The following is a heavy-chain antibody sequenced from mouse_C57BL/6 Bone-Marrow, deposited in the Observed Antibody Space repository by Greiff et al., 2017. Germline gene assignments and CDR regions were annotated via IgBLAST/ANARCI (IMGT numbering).Heavy chain of an antibody. J-gene: IGHJ4*01. V-gene: IGHV1-81*01. CDR1: GYTFTSYG. Sequence: QVQLQQSGAELARPGASVKLSCKASGYTFTSYGISWVKQRTGQGLEWIGEIYPRSGNTYYNEKFKGKATLTADKSSSTVYMGRRSLTSEDSAVYFCAMVTTLYYYAMDYWGQGTSVTVSS. CDR2: IYPRSGNT. CDR3: AMVTTLYYYAMDY. D-gene: IGHD2-1*01.